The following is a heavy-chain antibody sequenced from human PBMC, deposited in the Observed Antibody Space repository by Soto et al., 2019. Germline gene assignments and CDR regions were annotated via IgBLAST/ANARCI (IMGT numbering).Heavy chain of an antibody. D-gene: IGHD6-19*01. CDR3: ARRGSIAVAENNGLSFDY. Sequence: QLQLQESGPGLVKPSETLSLTCTVSGGSISSSSYYWGWIRQPPGKGLEWIGSIYYSGSTYYNPSLKSRVTISVDTSKNQFSLKLSSVTAADTAVYYCARRGSIAVAENNGLSFDYWGQGTLVTVSS. CDR2: IYYSGST. CDR1: GGSISSSSYY. V-gene: IGHV4-39*01. J-gene: IGHJ4*02.